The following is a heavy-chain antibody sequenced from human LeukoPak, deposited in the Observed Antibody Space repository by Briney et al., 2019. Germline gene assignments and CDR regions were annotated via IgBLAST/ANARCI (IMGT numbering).Heavy chain of an antibody. V-gene: IGHV3-23*01. CDR2: IRESGGST. Sequence: GGSLRLSCAASGFTFSSYALSWVRQAPGKGLEWVSAIRESGGSTHYADSVKGRFTISRDNSKNTLYLQMNSLRAEDTAVYYCAKTKPYGTTWFGGIDWGQGALVTVSS. J-gene: IGHJ4*02. CDR1: GFTFSSYA. CDR3: AKTKPYGTTWFGGID. D-gene: IGHD3-10*01.